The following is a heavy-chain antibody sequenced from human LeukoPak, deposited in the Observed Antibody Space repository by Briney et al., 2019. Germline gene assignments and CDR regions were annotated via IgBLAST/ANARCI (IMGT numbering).Heavy chain of an antibody. CDR1: GASISSDTYF. J-gene: IGHJ5*02. D-gene: IGHD6-19*01. V-gene: IGHV4-61*02. Sequence: PSETLSLTCTVSGASISSDTYFWSWIRQPAGKGLEWIRRISSTGRTDYNPSLTSRVTISVDTSKNQLSMKLSSVTAADTAVYYCAKGAGPPWFDPWGQGILVTVSS. CDR3: AKGAGPPWFDP. CDR2: ISSTGRT.